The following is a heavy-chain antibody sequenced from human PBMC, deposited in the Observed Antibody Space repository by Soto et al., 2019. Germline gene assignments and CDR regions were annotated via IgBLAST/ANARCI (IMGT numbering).Heavy chain of an antibody. CDR1: GLPFSNYA. CDR2: LSFDGSNK. J-gene: IGHJ4*02. V-gene: IGHV3-30-3*01. Sequence: GGSLRLSCTASGLPFSNYAMHWVRQAPGQGLEWVAVLSFDGSNKEYADSVKGRFTISRDNSKKTLYLQMNSLRVEDTAVYYCARGGGAAMVTFGGVHFDSWGQGSLVTVSS. D-gene: IGHD3-16*01. CDR3: ARGGGAAMVTFGGVHFDS.